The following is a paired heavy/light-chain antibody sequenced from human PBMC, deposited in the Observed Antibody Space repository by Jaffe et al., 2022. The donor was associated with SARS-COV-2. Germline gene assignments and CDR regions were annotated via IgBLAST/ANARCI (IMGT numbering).Heavy chain of an antibody. CDR1: GFTFSSYH. Sequence: EVQLVESGGGLVQPGGSLRLSCAASGFTFSSYHMNWVRQAPGKGLEWVSYISDRSRTIYYADSVKGRFTVSRDNAKNSLYLQMNSLRAEDTAVYYCTRDGGRGYDMDYWGQGTLVTVSS. CDR3: TRDGGRGYDMDY. CDR2: ISDRSRTI. D-gene: IGHD3-22*01. J-gene: IGHJ4*02. V-gene: IGHV3-48*04.
Light chain of an antibody. Sequence: QSALTQPASVSGSPGQSITISCTGTSSDVGAYNYVSWYQQHPGKAPKLMIYEVTNRPSGVSFRFSGSKSGNTASLTISGLQAEDEADYYCISYARSSALVFGGGTKVTVL. J-gene: IGLJ2*01. CDR3: ISYARSSALV. CDR2: EVT. CDR1: SSDVGAYNY. V-gene: IGLV2-14*01.